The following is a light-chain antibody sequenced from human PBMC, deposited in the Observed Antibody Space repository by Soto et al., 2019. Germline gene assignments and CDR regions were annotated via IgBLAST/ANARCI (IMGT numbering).Light chain of an antibody. CDR1: SXXIGAGYN. J-gene: IGLJ2*01. V-gene: IGLV1-40*01. Sequence: QSVLTQPPSVSGAPGQRVTISCTGSSXXIGAGYNVHWYQQLPGTAPKLLIYGNSNRPSGVPDRFSGSKSGTSASLAITGXXXXXXXXXYCQSYDTSLTVIFGGGTKVTVL. CDR3: QSYDTSLTVI. CDR2: GNS.